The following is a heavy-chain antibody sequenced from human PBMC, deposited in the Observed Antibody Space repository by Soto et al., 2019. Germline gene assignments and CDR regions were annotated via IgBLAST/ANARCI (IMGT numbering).Heavy chain of an antibody. V-gene: IGHV3-48*01. CDR3: ARDANLYGSGSYDFDY. CDR1: GFTFSSYS. J-gene: IGHJ4*02. CDR2: ISSSSSTI. D-gene: IGHD3-10*01. Sequence: GGSLRLSCAASGFTFSSYSMNWVRQAPGKGLEWVSYISSSSSTIYYADSVKGRFTISRDNAKNSLYLQMNSLRAEDTAVYYCARDANLYGSGSYDFDYWGQGTLVTVSS.